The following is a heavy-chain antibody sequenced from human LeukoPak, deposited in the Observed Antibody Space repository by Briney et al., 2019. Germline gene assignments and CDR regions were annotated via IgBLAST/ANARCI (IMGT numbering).Heavy chain of an antibody. CDR2: ISGSGGST. J-gene: IGHJ5*02. Sequence: GGSLRLSCAASGFTFSSYAMSWVRQAPGKGLEWVSAISGSGGSTYCADSVKGRFTIPRDNSKNTLYPQMNSLRAEDTAVYYCAKAQAVAGGRWFDPWGQGTLVTVSS. CDR1: GFTFSSYA. D-gene: IGHD6-19*01. V-gene: IGHV3-23*01. CDR3: AKAQAVAGGRWFDP.